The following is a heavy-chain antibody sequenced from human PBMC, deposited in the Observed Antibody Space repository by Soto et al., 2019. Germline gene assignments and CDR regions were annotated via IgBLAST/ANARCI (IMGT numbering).Heavy chain of an antibody. D-gene: IGHD1-26*01. CDR2: MNPNSGNT. V-gene: IGHV1-8*01. J-gene: IGHJ4*02. Sequence: GASVKVSCKASGYTFTSYDINWVRQATGQGLEWLGWMNPNSGNTGYAQKFQGRVTMTRDTSTSTVYMELSSLRSEDTAVYYCARGPLIVGALGYFDYWGQGTLVTVSS. CDR1: GYTFTSYD. CDR3: ARGPLIVGALGYFDY.